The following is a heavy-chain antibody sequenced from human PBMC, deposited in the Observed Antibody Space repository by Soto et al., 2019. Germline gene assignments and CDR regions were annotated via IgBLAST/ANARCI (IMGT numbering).Heavy chain of an antibody. V-gene: IGHV1-69*13. J-gene: IGHJ3*02. CDR1: GGTFSSYA. Sequence: ASVKVSCKASGGTFSSYAISWVRQAPGQGLEWMGGIIPIFGTANYAQKFQGRVTITADESTSTAYMERSSLRSEETAVYYCARAFIVVVVAATPPSSYAFDIWGQGTMVTVSS. CDR3: ARAFIVVVVAATPPSSYAFDI. D-gene: IGHD2-15*01. CDR2: IIPIFGTA.